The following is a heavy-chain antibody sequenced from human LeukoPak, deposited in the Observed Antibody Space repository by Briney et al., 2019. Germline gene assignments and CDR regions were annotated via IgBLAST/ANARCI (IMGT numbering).Heavy chain of an antibody. J-gene: IGHJ4*02. Sequence: PGGSLRLSCAASGFTFRSYSMNWVRQAPGKGLECVSYISRSGNTIYYADSVKGRFTISRDNAKNSLYLQMNSLRAEDTAVYYCAKGEKSGSYPFDYWGQGTLVTVSS. CDR1: GFTFRSYS. D-gene: IGHD1-26*01. CDR2: ISRSGNTI. V-gene: IGHV3-48*01. CDR3: AKGEKSGSYPFDY.